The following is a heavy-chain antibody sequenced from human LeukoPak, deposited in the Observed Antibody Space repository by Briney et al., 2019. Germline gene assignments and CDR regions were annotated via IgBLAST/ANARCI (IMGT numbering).Heavy chain of an antibody. V-gene: IGHV3-74*01. CDR1: GFTFSTYW. Sequence: GGSLRLSCVVSGFTFSTYWMHWVRQAPGKGLEWVSRVSADGSTTIYADSVKGRFTISRDNGINTVYLQMNSLRAEDTAVYYCARGFDGYPFGWWFDPWGQGTLVTVSS. CDR2: VSADGSTT. J-gene: IGHJ5*02. D-gene: IGHD5-24*01. CDR3: ARGFDGYPFGWWFDP.